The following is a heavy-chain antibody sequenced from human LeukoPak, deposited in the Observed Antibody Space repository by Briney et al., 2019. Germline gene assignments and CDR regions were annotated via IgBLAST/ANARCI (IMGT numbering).Heavy chain of an antibody. V-gene: IGHV3-23*01. CDR2: IGWSGDST. CDR1: GFTFRSYV. D-gene: IGHD6-13*01. CDR3: AKEGHSSSWLTFDS. Sequence: GGSLRLSCAASGFTFRSYVMSWVRPAPGKGLEWVSGIGWSGDSTYYAGSVKGRFTISRDNSKKTVYLQMNSLRAEDTALYYCAKEGHSSSWLTFDSWGQGTLVTLSS. J-gene: IGHJ4*02.